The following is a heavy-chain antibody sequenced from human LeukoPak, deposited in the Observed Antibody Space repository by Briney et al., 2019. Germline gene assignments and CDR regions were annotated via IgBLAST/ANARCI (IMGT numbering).Heavy chain of an antibody. D-gene: IGHD3-10*01. J-gene: IGHJ4*02. CDR1: GFTFSSCS. V-gene: IGHV3-21*01. Sequence: GGSLRLSCAASGFTFSSCSMNWVRQAPGKGLEWVSSISSSSSYIYYADSVKGRFTISRDNAKNSLYLQMNSLRAEDTAVYYCARDSMVRGVMSYWGQGTLVTVSS. CDR3: ARDSMVRGVMSY. CDR2: ISSSSSYI.